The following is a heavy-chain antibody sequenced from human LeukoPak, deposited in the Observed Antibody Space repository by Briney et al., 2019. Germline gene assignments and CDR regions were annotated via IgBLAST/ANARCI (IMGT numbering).Heavy chain of an antibody. CDR1: GFTFSSYS. CDR2: ISSSSSYI. CDR3: ARDLVVRGVNPGYYYYGMDV. D-gene: IGHD3-10*01. V-gene: IGHV3-21*01. Sequence: GGSLRLSCAASGFTFSSYSMNWVRQAPGKELEWFSSISSSSSYIDYADSVKGRFTISRDNAKNSLYLQMNSLRAEDTAVYYCARDLVVRGVNPGYYYYGMDVWGQGTTVTVSS. J-gene: IGHJ6*02.